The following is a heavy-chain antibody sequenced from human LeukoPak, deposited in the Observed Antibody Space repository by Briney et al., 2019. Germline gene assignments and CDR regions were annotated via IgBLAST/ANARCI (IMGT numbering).Heavy chain of an antibody. D-gene: IGHD3-10*01. CDR1: GFTFSTYG. Sequence: GGSLRLSCAASGFTFSTYGMHWVRQAPGKGLEWVAVISYDGSNKHYSDSWNGRFTISRDNSNNPLYLEMIILSAKYRAGYYCAKASPLYGSGNSRSPDYWGQGTLVTVSS. CDR2: ISYDGSNK. J-gene: IGHJ4*02. CDR3: AKASPLYGSGNSRSPDY. V-gene: IGHV3-30*18.